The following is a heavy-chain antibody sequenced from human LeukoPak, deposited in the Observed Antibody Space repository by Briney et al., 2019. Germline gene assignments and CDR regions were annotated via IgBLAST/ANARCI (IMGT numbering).Heavy chain of an antibody. CDR2: IYYSGST. J-gene: IGHJ6*03. CDR3: ARHGSYYYYMDV. Sequence: SETLSLTCTVSGGSISSSSNYWGWLRQPPGKGLEWIVTIYYSGSTYYNPSLKSRVTISVDTSKLRFSLMLTSVTAADTAVYYCARHGSYYYYMDVWGKGTTVTVSS. V-gene: IGHV4-39*01. CDR1: GGSISSSSNY. D-gene: IGHD3-16*01.